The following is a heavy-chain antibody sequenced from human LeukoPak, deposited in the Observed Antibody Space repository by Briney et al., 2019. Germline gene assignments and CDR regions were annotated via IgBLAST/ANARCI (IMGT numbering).Heavy chain of an antibody. V-gene: IGHV3-30-3*01. CDR3: ARDQFGELVVCTFHI. CDR1: GFTFSSYA. CDR2: ISHDGSNK. D-gene: IGHD3-10*01. Sequence: GGSLRLSCSASGFTFSSYAMHWVRQAPGKGLEWVAVISHDGSNKYYADSVKGRFTISRDNSKNTLYLQMNSLRAEDTAVYYCARDQFGELVVCTFHIWGQGTMVTVSS. J-gene: IGHJ3*02.